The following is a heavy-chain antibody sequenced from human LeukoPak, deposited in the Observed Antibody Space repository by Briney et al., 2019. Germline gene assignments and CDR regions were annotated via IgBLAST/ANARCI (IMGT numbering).Heavy chain of an antibody. CDR2: IFYSGNT. Sequence: ASETLSLTCNVSGGSISGSSFYWGWIRQTPGKGLEWIATIFYSGNTNYNPSLKNRVTISVDTSKNQFSLNLSSVTAADTAVYYCAREVTTPKNWFDPWGQGTLVTVSS. CDR3: AREVTTPKNWFDP. V-gene: IGHV4-39*07. D-gene: IGHD1-1*01. CDR1: GGSISGSSFY. J-gene: IGHJ5*02.